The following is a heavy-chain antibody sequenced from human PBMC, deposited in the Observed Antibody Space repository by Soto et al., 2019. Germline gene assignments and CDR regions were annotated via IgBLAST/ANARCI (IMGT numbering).Heavy chain of an antibody. D-gene: IGHD6-6*01. CDR3: ARDKQLMLYYYNGMDV. CDR2: IGAYNGNT. CDR1: GYTFTSYG. Sequence: ASVKVSSRASGYTFTSYGISWVRQAPGQGLEWMGWIGAYNGNTKYSRKFQGRGTITRDTSASTAYMELSSLRSEDTAVYYCARDKQLMLYYYNGMDVWGQGTTVTVSS. V-gene: IGHV1-18*01. J-gene: IGHJ6*02.